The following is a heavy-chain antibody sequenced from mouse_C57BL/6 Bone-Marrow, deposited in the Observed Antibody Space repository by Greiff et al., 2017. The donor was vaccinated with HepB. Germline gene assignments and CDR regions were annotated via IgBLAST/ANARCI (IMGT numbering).Heavy chain of an antibody. Sequence: QVQLKQPGAELVKPGASVKLSCKASGYTFTSYWMQWVKQRPGQGLEWIGEIDPSDSYTNYNQKFKGKATLTVDTSSSTAYMQLSSLTSEDSAVYYCARWAGLAMDYWGQGTSVTVSS. CDR1: GYTFTSYW. CDR3: ARWAGLAMDY. V-gene: IGHV1-50*01. J-gene: IGHJ4*01. CDR2: IDPSDSYT.